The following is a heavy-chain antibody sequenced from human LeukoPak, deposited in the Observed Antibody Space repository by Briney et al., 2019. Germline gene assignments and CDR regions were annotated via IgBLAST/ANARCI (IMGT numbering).Heavy chain of an antibody. J-gene: IGHJ4*02. CDR1: GFTISSYA. Sequence: GGSLRLSCAASGFTISSYAMSWVRQAPGRGLEWVSAIRGSGGSTYYVGSVKGRFTISRDDSKNTLYLQMNSLRAEDTAVYYCAKGIDSSGYYPFDYWGQGTLVTVSS. D-gene: IGHD3-22*01. CDR2: IRGSGGST. CDR3: AKGIDSSGYYPFDY. V-gene: IGHV3-23*01.